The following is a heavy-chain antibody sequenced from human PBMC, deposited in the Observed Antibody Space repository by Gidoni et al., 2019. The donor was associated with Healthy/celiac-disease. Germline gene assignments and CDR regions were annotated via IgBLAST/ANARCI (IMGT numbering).Heavy chain of an antibody. CDR2: IKRKTDGGTT. J-gene: IGHJ4*02. V-gene: IGHV3-15*01. CDR1: GFTFSNAW. CDR3: TTGGEGAIDY. Sequence: EVQLVESGGGLVKPGGSLRLSCAASGFTFSNAWMSWVRQAPGKGLEWVGRIKRKTDGGTTDYAAPVKGRFTISRDDSKNTLYLQMNSLKTEDTAVYYCTTGGEGAIDYWGQGTLVTVSS. D-gene: IGHD2-21*01.